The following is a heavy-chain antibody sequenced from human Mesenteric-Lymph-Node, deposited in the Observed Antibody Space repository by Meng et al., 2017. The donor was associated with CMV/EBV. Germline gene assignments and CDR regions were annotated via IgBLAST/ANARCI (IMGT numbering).Heavy chain of an antibody. CDR2: INHSGST. V-gene: IGHV4-34*01. D-gene: IGHD1-14*01. Sequence: QVQLQQWGAGLLKPSETLSPTGAVPGGSFSAYYWSWIRQPPGKGREWIGEINHSGSTNYNPSLKSRITISVDTSKNQFSLKLTSVTAADTAVYFCASLAPLNNTKDKIPSGYWGQGTLVTVSS. CDR1: GGSFSAYY. CDR3: ASLAPLNNTKDKIPSGY. J-gene: IGHJ4*02.